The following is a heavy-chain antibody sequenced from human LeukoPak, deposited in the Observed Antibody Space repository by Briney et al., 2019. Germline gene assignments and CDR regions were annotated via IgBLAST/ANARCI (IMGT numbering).Heavy chain of an antibody. Sequence: GASVKVSCKASGYTFTSYGISWVRQAPGQGLEWMGWISAYNGNTNYAQKLQGRVTMTTDTSTSTAYMELRSLRSDDTAVYYCARPQYGSGYDSSPAFDIWGQGTMVTVSS. CDR2: ISAYNGNT. J-gene: IGHJ3*02. CDR1: GYTFTSYG. V-gene: IGHV1-18*01. D-gene: IGHD5-12*01. CDR3: ARPQYGSGYDSSPAFDI.